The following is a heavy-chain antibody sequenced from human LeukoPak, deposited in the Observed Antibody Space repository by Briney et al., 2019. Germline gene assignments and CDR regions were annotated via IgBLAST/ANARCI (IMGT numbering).Heavy chain of an antibody. J-gene: IGHJ4*02. V-gene: IGHV4-31*03. Sequence: SQTLSLTCTVSGGSISSGGYYWSWIRQHPGKGLEWIGYIYYSGSTYYNPSLKSRVTISVDTSKNQFSLKLSSVTAADTAVYYCARVEYSSGWYEDYWGQGTLVTVSS. CDR1: GGSISSGGYY. CDR3: ARVEYSSGWYEDY. D-gene: IGHD6-19*01. CDR2: IYYSGST.